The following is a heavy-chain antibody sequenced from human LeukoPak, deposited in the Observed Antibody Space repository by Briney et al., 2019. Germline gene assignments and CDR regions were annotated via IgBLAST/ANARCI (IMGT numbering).Heavy chain of an antibody. CDR2: IIPILGIA. D-gene: IGHD6-6*01. CDR3: ARPYSRSSIDGFDI. J-gene: IGHJ3*02. Sequence: ASVKVSCKASGGTFSSYAISWVRQAPGQGLEWMGRIIPILGIANYAQKFQGRVTITADKSTSTAYMELSSLTSDDTALYYCARPYSRSSIDGFDIWGQGTMVTVSS. CDR1: GGTFSSYA. V-gene: IGHV1-69*04.